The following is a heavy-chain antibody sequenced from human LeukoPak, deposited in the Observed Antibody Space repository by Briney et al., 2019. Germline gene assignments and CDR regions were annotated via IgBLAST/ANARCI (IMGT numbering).Heavy chain of an antibody. CDR1: GFTFSSYE. Sequence: GGSLRLSCAASGFTFSSYEMNWVRQAPGKGLEWVSYISSSGSSIYYADSVKGRFTISRDNAKNSLYLQMNSLRAEDTAVYYCARDGEFYYDSSSYWGQGSLVTVSS. D-gene: IGHD3-22*01. CDR2: ISSSGSSI. CDR3: ARDGEFYYDSSSY. J-gene: IGHJ4*02. V-gene: IGHV3-48*03.